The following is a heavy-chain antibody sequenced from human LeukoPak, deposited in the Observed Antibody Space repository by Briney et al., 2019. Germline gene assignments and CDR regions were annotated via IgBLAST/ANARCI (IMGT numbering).Heavy chain of an antibody. CDR3: ARDEGYCTITTCYRNWFDP. CDR2: ISTYYGNT. D-gene: IGHD2-2*01. CDR1: GYTFTIHG. V-gene: IGHV1-18*01. J-gene: IGHJ5*02. Sequence: ASVKVSCKASGYTFTIHGISWVRQAPGQGLEWMGWISTYYGNTNYAQKLQGRVTMTTDTSTSTAFMELRSPRSDDTAVYYCARDEGYCTITTCYRNWFDPWGQGTLVTVSS.